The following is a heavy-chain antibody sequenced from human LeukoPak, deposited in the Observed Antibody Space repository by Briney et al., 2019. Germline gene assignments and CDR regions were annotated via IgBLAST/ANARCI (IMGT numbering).Heavy chain of an antibody. CDR1: GLTFDYFT. V-gene: IGHV3-43*01. Sequence: GGSLRLSCAASGLTFDYFTMYWVRQSPGKGLEWVSLISLDGNNAYYADSVRGRFTIPRDNSKNFLYLQMNSLTSEDTALYYCAKGRRRGYAYGTIDSWGQGTLVTVSS. D-gene: IGHD5-18*01. J-gene: IGHJ4*02. CDR2: ISLDGNNA. CDR3: AKGRRRGYAYGTIDS.